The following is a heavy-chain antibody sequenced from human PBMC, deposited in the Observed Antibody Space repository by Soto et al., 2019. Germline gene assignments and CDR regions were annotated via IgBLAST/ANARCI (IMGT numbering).Heavy chain of an antibody. D-gene: IGHD2-15*01. Sequence: EVQLVESGGGLVQPGGSLRLSCAASGFDFTNSWMHWVRQAPGKGLVWVSHVNSDGSITTYADSVKGRFTSSRDNAKNTVYLQMNSLRVEDTAVYYCTRDQRYCSAVWGQGTLVTVSS. V-gene: IGHV3-74*01. J-gene: IGHJ4*02. CDR2: VNSDGSIT. CDR1: GFDFTNSW. CDR3: TRDQRYCSAV.